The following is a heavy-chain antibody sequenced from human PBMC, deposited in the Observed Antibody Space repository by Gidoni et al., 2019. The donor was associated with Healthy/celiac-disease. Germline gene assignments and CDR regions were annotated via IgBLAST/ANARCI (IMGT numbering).Heavy chain of an antibody. CDR2: ISGSGGST. CDR1: GFTFSSYA. J-gene: IGHJ4*02. CDR3: ATAWAETVYSGSYPIGY. V-gene: IGHV3-23*01. D-gene: IGHD1-26*01. Sequence: EVQLLESGGGLVQPGGSLRLSCAASGFTFSSYAMSWVRQAPGKGLGWVSAISGSGGSTYYADSVKGRFTISRDNSKNTLYLQMNSLRAEDTAVYYCATAWAETVYSGSYPIGYWGQGTLVTVSS.